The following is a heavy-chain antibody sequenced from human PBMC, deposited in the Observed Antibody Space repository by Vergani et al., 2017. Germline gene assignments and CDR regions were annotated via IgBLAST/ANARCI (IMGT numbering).Heavy chain of an antibody. Sequence: EVQLVESGGGLVQPGRSLRLSCAASGFTFDDYAMHWVRQAPGKGLEWVSGISWNSGSIGYADSVKGRFTISRDNVKNSLYLQMNSLRAEDTAVYYCAREENVLWFGETKNAFDIWGQGTMVTVSS. CDR2: ISWNSGSI. CDR3: AREENVLWFGETKNAFDI. V-gene: IGHV3-9*01. CDR1: GFTFDDYA. D-gene: IGHD3-10*01. J-gene: IGHJ3*02.